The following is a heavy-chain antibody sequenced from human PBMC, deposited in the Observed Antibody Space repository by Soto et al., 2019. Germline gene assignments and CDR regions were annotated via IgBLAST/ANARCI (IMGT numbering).Heavy chain of an antibody. CDR2: INPNSGGT. V-gene: IGHV1-2*04. Sequence: EASVKVSCKASGYTFTGYYMHWVRQAPGQGLEWMGWINPNSGGTNYAQKFQGWVTMTRDTSISTAYMELSRLRSDDTAVYYCARGYYYDSSGYYSLPFYFDYWGQGTLVTVSS. CDR1: GYTFTGYY. CDR3: ARGYYYDSSGYYSLPFYFDY. D-gene: IGHD3-22*01. J-gene: IGHJ4*02.